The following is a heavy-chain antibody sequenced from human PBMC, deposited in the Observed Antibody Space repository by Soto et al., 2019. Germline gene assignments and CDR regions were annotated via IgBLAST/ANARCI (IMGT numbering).Heavy chain of an antibody. CDR3: XXXXXSSPVY. CDR2: IKTDGTIT. Sequence: EVQLVESGGDLVQPGGSLRLSCEASGFTFSAYWMDWVRQAPGKGLVWVSRIKTDGTITNYADSVRGRFTISRDNAKXXXXXXXXXXXXXXXXXXXXXXXXXSSPVYWGQGTLVTVSS. CDR1: GFTFSAYW. V-gene: IGHV3-74*01. D-gene: IGHD6-6*01. J-gene: IGHJ4*02.